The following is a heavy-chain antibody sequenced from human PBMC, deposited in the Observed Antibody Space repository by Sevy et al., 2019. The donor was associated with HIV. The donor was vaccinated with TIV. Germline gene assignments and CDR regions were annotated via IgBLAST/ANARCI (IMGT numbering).Heavy chain of an antibody. CDR1: GFTFSSYW. CDR3: AREGVSSRALVY. V-gene: IGHV3-74*01. D-gene: IGHD6-13*01. Sequence: GGSLRLSCAASGFTFSSYWMHWVHQAPGKGLVWVSRINSDGSSTSYADSVKGRFTISRDNAKNTRYLQMNSLRAEDTAVYYCAREGVSSRALVYWGQGTLVTVSS. CDR2: INSDGSST. J-gene: IGHJ4*02.